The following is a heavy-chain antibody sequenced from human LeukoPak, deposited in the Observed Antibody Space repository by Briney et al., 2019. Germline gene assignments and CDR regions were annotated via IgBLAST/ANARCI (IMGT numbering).Heavy chain of an antibody. CDR1: GYTFTGYY. Sequence: ASVKVSCKASGYTFTGYYMHWVRQAPGQGLEWMGWINPNSGGTNYAQKFQGRVTMTRDTSISTAYMEVSSLRSDDTAVYYCARGDRSAFYNYMDVWGKGATVTVSS. CDR2: INPNSGGT. J-gene: IGHJ6*03. D-gene: IGHD3-16*01. V-gene: IGHV1-2*02. CDR3: ARGDRSAFYNYMDV.